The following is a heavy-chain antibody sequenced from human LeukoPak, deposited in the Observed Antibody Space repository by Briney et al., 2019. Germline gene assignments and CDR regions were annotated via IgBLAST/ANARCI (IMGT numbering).Heavy chain of an antibody. D-gene: IGHD1-14*01. V-gene: IGHV1-2*02. CDR1: AYTLTGYY. CDR2: IDPNNGDA. Sequence: ASVKVSCKAPAYTLTGYYLHWVRLAPGQRLEWMAWIDPNNGDANYAQKFQGRVTMTRDRSISTAYMELSRLTSDDTAVYYCARRSRNGLDAFDIWGQGTMVTVSS. J-gene: IGHJ3*02. CDR3: ARRSRNGLDAFDI.